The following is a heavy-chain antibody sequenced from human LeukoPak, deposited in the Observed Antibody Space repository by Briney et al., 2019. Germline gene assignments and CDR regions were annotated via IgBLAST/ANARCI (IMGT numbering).Heavy chain of an antibody. V-gene: IGHV1-69*01. CDR3: ARGDY. CDR1: GGNFSNYA. J-gene: IGHJ4*02. CDR2: IIPIFGTA. Sequence: SSVKVSFKASGGNFSNYANSWVRQAPGQGLEWMGGIIPIFGTANYAQQFQGRVTIIADESMNTAYMELSSLRSEDTAVYYCARGDYWGQGTLVTVSS.